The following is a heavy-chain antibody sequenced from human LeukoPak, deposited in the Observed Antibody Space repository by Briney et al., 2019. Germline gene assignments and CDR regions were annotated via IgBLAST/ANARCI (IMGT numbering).Heavy chain of an antibody. J-gene: IGHJ4*02. D-gene: IGHD6-6*01. CDR3: AKCIFSLAAHDY. V-gene: IGHV3-30*02. CDR2: IRYDGSNK. CDR1: GFTFSSYG. Sequence: PGGSLRLSCAASGFTFSSYGMHWVRQAPGKGLEWVAFIRYDGSNKYYADSVKGRFTISRDNSKNTLYLQMNSLRAEDTAVYYCAKCIFSLAAHDYWGQGALVTVSS.